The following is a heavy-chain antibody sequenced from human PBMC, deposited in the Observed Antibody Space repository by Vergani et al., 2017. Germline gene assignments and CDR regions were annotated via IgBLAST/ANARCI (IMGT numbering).Heavy chain of an antibody. CDR3: ARTARRVGSSSAGYWYFDL. V-gene: IGHV7-4-1*02. D-gene: IGHD6-6*01. CDR2: INTNTGNP. J-gene: IGHJ2*01. CDR1: GYTFTSYA. Sequence: QVQLVQSGAEVKKPGSSVKVSCKASGYTFTSYAMNWVRQAPGQGLEWMGWINTNTGNPTYAQGFTGRFVFSLDTSVSTAYLQISSLKAEDTAVYYCARTARRVGSSSAGYWYFDLWGRGTLVTVSS.